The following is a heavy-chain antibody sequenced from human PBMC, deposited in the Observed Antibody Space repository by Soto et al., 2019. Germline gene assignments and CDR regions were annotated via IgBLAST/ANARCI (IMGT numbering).Heavy chain of an antibody. CDR3: ARGGRSYYYFDQ. CDR1: GNSFTLYY. D-gene: IGHD1-26*01. Sequence: ASVKVSCKASGNSFTLYYIHWVRQAPGQRLEWMGIINPGGDATSHAQKFQGRVTVTRDTSTSTVYMELRSLRSDDTAVYYCARGGRSYYYFDQWGQGTLVTVSS. V-gene: IGHV1-46*01. CDR2: INPGGDAT. J-gene: IGHJ4*02.